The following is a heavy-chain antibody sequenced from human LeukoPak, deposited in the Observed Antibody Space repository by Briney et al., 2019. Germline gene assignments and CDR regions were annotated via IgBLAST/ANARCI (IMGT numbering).Heavy chain of an antibody. D-gene: IGHD3-9*01. CDR2: ISAYNGNT. CDR1: GYTFTSYG. CDR3: ARSRGYDILTGYYRYNWFDP. V-gene: IGHV1-18*01. J-gene: IGHJ5*02. Sequence: ASVKVSCTASGYTFTSYGISWVRQAPGQGLEWMGWISAYNGNTNYAQKLQGRVTMTTDTSTSTAYMELRSLRSEDTAVYYCARSRGYDILTGYYRYNWFDPWGQGTLVTVSS.